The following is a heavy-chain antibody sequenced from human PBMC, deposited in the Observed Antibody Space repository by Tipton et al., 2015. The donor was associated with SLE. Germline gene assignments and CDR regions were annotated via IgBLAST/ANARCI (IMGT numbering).Heavy chain of an antibody. CDR3: TTDPSGAPKDFQH. D-gene: IGHD1-26*01. Sequence: LTCAVSGYSISSGYYWGWIRQPPGKGLEWVGRIKSKTDGGTTDYAAPVKGRFTISRDDSKNTLYLQMNSLKTEDTAVYYCTTDPSGAPKDFQHWGQGTLVTVSS. J-gene: IGHJ1*01. V-gene: IGHV3-15*01. CDR2: IKSKTDGGTT. CDR1: GYSISSGYY.